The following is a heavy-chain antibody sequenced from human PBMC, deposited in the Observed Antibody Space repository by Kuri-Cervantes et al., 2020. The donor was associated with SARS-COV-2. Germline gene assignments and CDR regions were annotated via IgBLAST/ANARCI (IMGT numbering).Heavy chain of an antibody. Sequence: LSLTCAASGFTFADYAMSWVRQAPGKGLEWVSSISASGGSANYADSVKGRLTVSRNNSKNTLYLQINSLRAEDTAVYYFANGHSFGYPPYDYWGQGTLVTVSS. J-gene: IGHJ4*02. V-gene: IGHV3-23*01. CDR2: ISASGGSA. D-gene: IGHD5-18*01. CDR1: GFTFADYA. CDR3: ANGHSFGYPPYDY.